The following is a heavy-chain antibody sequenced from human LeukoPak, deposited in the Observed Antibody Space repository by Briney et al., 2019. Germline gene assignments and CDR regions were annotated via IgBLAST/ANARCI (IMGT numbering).Heavy chain of an antibody. D-gene: IGHD3-9*01. CDR3: AREAGYFDWLASFDY. V-gene: IGHV3-33*01. J-gene: IGHJ4*02. CDR1: GFAFSTYP. CDR2: IWYDGSNE. Sequence: PGRCLRLSCAASGFAFSTYPMHWVRQAPGKGLECVALIWYDGSNENYADSVRGRFTISRDNSENTLYLQMNSLSAEDTAVYYCAREAGYFDWLASFDYWGQGTLVTVSS.